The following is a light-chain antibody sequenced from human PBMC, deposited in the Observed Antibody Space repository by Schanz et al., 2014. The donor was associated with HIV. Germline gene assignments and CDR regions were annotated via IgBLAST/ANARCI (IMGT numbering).Light chain of an antibody. V-gene: IGLV2-11*01. Sequence: QSVLTQPRSVSGSPGQSVTISCTGTSSDVGGYNYVSWYQQHPGKAPKLMIYDVNNRPSGASNRFSGSKSGNTASLTFSGLQAEDEADYYCCSYAGTSTFVVFGGGTKLTVL. CDR2: DVN. J-gene: IGLJ2*01. CDR1: SSDVGGYNY. CDR3: CSYAGTSTFVV.